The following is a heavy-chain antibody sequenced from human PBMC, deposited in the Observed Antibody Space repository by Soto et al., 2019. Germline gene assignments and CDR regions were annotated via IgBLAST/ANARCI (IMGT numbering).Heavy chain of an antibody. Sequence: GGSLRLSCAASGFTFSSYAMSWVRQAPGKGLEWVSAISGSGGSTYYADSVKGRFTISRDNSKNTLYLQMNSLRAEDTAVYYCAYIIVVVPAAALDVWGKGTTVTVSS. CDR2: ISGSGGST. CDR1: GFTFSSYA. V-gene: IGHV3-23*01. CDR3: AYIIVVVPAAALDV. J-gene: IGHJ6*04. D-gene: IGHD2-2*01.